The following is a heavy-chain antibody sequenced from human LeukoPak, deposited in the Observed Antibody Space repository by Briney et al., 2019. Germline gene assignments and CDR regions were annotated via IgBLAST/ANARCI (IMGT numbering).Heavy chain of an antibody. Sequence: PGGSLRLSCAASGFTFSNAWMSWVRQAPGKGLEWVGRIKSKTDGGTTDYAAPVKGRFTISRDDSTNTLYLQMNSLRAEDTAVYYCARDHEWCGGDCNVNDAFDMWGQGTMVTVSS. CDR3: ARDHEWCGGDCNVNDAFDM. CDR1: GFTFSNAW. D-gene: IGHD2-21*01. J-gene: IGHJ3*02. V-gene: IGHV3-15*01. CDR2: IKSKTDGGTT.